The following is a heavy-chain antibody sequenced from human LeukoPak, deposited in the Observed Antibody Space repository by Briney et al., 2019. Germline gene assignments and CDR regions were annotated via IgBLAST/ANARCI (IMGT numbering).Heavy chain of an antibody. Sequence: GRSLRLSCAASGFTFSSSPMSWVRQAPGKGLEWVSAISGTAENTYYADPVKGRFSISRDNSRNTVHLQMNSLRPEDTAVYYCANQRGGFWGQGTLVTVPS. CDR2: ISGTAENT. J-gene: IGHJ4*02. V-gene: IGHV3-23*01. D-gene: IGHD3-10*01. CDR3: ANQRGGF. CDR1: GFTFSSSP.